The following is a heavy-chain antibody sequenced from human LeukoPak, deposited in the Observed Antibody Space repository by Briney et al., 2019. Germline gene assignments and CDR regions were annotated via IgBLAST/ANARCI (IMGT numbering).Heavy chain of an antibody. CDR2: IYYSGST. CDR3: ARGIAAAGVADY. CDR1: GGSISSSSYY. D-gene: IGHD6-13*01. V-gene: IGHV4-39*07. J-gene: IGHJ4*02. Sequence: PSETLSRTCTVSGGSISSSSYYWGWIRQPPGKGLEWIGSIYYSGSTYYNPSLKSRATISVDTSKNQFSLKLSSVTAADTAVYYCARGIAAAGVADYWGQGTLVTVSS.